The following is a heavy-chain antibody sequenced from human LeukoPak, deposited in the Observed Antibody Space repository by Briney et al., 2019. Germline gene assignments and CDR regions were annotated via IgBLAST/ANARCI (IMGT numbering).Heavy chain of an antibody. CDR1: GSTFTSYA. D-gene: IGHD5-24*01. CDR2: ISGGGGFT. J-gene: IGHJ4*02. CDR3: AKDQLATIRGYFDY. Sequence: GGSLRLSCAASGSTFTSYAMSWVRQAPGKGLEWVSAISGGGGFTYYADSVKCRFTISGDNSKNTLYLQMNSLRAEDTAVYYCAKDQLATIRGYFDYWGQGTLVTVSS. V-gene: IGHV3-23*01.